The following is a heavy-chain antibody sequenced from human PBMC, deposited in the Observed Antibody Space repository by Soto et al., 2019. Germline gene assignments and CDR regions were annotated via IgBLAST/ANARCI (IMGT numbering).Heavy chain of an antibody. CDR2: IYYSGST. CDR3: ARRYGSAIDY. V-gene: IGHV4-59*08. Sequence: QVQLQESGPGLVKPSETLSLTCTVSGGTISSWYWSWIRQPPGKGLEWIGYIYYSGSTNCNPSLKSRVTISVDTSKNQFSLKLSSVTAAGTAVYYCARRYGSAIDYWGQGTLVTVSS. J-gene: IGHJ4*02. CDR1: GGTISSWY. D-gene: IGHD1-26*01.